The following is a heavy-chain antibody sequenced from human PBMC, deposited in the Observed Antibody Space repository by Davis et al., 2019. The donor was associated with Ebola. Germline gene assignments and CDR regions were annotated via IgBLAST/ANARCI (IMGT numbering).Heavy chain of an antibody. D-gene: IGHD6-19*01. V-gene: IGHV3-30-3*01. CDR2: ISYDGNNK. J-gene: IGHJ4*02. CDR3: GRGGIAVEYRYYFDY. Sequence: PGGFLRPSCAALGFTFSSYAMHWVRQAPGKGLEWVAVISYDGNNKYYADSVKGRFTISRDNSKNTLYLQMNSLRAEDTAVYYCGRGGIAVEYRYYFDYWGQGTLVTVSS. CDR1: GFTFSSYA.